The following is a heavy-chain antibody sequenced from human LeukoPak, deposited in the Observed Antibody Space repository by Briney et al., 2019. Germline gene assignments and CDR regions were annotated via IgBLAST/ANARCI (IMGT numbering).Heavy chain of an antibody. CDR3: ARGGPDGVNRVVVAASYDY. J-gene: IGHJ4*02. CDR2: INPNSGGT. V-gene: IGHV1-2*02. D-gene: IGHD2-15*01. CDR1: GYTFTGYY. Sequence: ASVKVSCKASGYTFTGYYMHWVRQAPGQGLERMGWINPNSGGTNYAQKYQGRVTMTRDTSTSTSYMELCRLRSDDTAVDYCARGGPDGVNRVVVAASYDYWGQGTLVTVSS.